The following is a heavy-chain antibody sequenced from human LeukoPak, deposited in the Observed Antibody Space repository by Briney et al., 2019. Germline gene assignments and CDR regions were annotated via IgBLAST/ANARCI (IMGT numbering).Heavy chain of an antibody. CDR1: GGSFSGYY. CDR2: INHSGST. D-gene: IGHD6-19*01. V-gene: IGHV4-34*01. J-gene: IGHJ4*02. Sequence: SETLSLTCAVYGGSFSGYYWSWIRQPPGKGLEWIGEINHSGSTNYNPSLKSRVTISVDTSKNQFSLKLSSVTAADTAVYYCARGQDQWLADYWGQGTLVTVSS. CDR3: ARGQDQWLADY.